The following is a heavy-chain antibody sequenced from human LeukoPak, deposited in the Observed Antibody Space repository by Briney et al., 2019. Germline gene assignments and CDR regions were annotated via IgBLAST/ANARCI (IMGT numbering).Heavy chain of an antibody. D-gene: IGHD4-17*01. V-gene: IGHV3-7*02. CDR2: IKQDGSEQ. CDR1: GSSFSAYW. J-gene: IGHJ4*02. Sequence: PGGSLRLSCAASGSSFSAYWMNWVRQAPGRGLEWVGNIKQDGSEQYYVDSVKGRFTISRDNAKNSLYLQMNSLRAEDTAVYYCAGGEYAGYWGQGTLVTVSS. CDR3: AGGEYAGY.